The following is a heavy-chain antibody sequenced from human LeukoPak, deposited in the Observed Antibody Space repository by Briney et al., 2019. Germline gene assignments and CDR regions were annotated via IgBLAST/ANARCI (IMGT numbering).Heavy chain of an antibody. J-gene: IGHJ4*02. CDR1: GYTFPSNG. CDR3: ARLYCSSATCHLLFDY. CDR2: INAYNGNT. V-gene: IGHV1-18*01. Sequence: ASVKVSCKASGYTFPSNGISWVRQAPGQGLEWMGWINAYNGNTNYAQKLQGRVTMTTDTSTSTAYMELRSLRSDDTAVYCCARLYCSSATCHLLFDYWGQGTLVTVSS. D-gene: IGHD2-2*01.